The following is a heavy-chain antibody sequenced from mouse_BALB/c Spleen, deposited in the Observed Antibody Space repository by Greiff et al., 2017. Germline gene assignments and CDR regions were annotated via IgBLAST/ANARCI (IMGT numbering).Heavy chain of an antibody. J-gene: IGHJ3*01. CDR2: IWAGGST. D-gene: IGHD1-1*01. V-gene: IGHV2-9*02. Sequence: VQLQESGPGLVAPSQSLSITCTVSGFSLTSYGVHWVRQPPGKGLEWLGVIWAGGSTNYNSALMSRLSISKDNSKSQVFLKMNSLQTDDTAMYYCARDNYGSRTPWFAYWGQGTLVTVSA. CDR1: GFSLTSYG. CDR3: ARDNYGSRTPWFAY.